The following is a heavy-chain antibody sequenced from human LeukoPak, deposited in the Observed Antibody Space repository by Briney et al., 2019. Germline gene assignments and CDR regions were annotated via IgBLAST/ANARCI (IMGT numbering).Heavy chain of an antibody. CDR2: IYYSGST. CDR1: GGSISSYC. D-gene: IGHD5-24*01. CDR3: ARGGRDGYNLGWFDS. J-gene: IGHJ5*01. V-gene: IGHV4-59*08. Sequence: PSETLSLTCTVSGGSISSYCWSWIRQPPGKGLEWIGYIYYSGSTTYNPSLKSRVAISVDTSKNQFSLKLSSVTAADTAVYYCARGGRDGYNLGWFDSWGQGTLVTVSS.